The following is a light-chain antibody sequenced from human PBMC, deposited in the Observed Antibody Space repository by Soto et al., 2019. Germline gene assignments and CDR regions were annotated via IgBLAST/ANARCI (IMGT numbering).Light chain of an antibody. CDR3: CSYTPXSWV. Sequence: QSLLAQPASVSGSPGQSITISCTGTPSDICDNKYVSWYQQHPGKAPQLIIYEVYNRPSGVSNRFSVSKSGNTASLTISGLQAEAEADYYGCSYTPXSWVVG. CDR1: PSDICDNKY. V-gene: IGLV2-14*01. J-gene: IGLJ3*02. CDR2: EVY.